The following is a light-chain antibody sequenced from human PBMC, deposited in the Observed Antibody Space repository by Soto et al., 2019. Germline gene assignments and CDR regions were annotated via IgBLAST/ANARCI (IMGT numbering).Light chain of an antibody. CDR3: QQYNTYPLT. CDR2: DAS. V-gene: IGKV1-5*01. J-gene: IGKJ4*01. CDR1: QSISIW. Sequence: DIQMTQSPSTLSASVGDRVTITCRASQSISIWLAWYQQKPGKAPKLLIYDASTLESGVPSRFSGRGSGTEFTLTISSLQPDDFATYYCQQYNTYPLTVGGGTKVEIK.